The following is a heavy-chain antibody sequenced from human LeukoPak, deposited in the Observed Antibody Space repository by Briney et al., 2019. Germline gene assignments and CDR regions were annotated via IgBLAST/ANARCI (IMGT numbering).Heavy chain of an antibody. V-gene: IGHV4-34*01. CDR2: INHSGST. D-gene: IGHD3-10*01. CDR1: GGSFSGYY. CDR3: ARDEYYYGSGRVMGFI. J-gene: IGHJ4*02. Sequence: SETLSLTCAVYGGSFSGYYWSWIHQPPGKGLEWIGEINHSGSTNYNPSLKSRVTISVDTSKNQFSLKLSSVTAADTAVYYCARDEYYYGSGRVMGFIWGQGTLDTVSS.